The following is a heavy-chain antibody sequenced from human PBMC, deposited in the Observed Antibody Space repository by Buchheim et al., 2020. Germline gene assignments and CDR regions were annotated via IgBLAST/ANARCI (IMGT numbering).Heavy chain of an antibody. J-gene: IGHJ4*02. D-gene: IGHD5-24*01. Sequence: EVQLLESGGNLVQPGGSLRLSRATSGFTFRTNTMNWVRQAPGKGLEWVSSISGSGDNTYYADSVKGRFTISRDNLKNTLYLQMNSLRAEDTAVYYCAKMAGGWLQYFDYWGQGTL. V-gene: IGHV3-23*01. CDR3: AKMAGGWLQYFDY. CDR1: GFTFRTNT. CDR2: ISGSGDNT.